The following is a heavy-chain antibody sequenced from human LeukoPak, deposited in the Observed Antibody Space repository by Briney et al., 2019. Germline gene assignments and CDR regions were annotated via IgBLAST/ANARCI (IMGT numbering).Heavy chain of an antibody. D-gene: IGHD1-26*01. CDR2: ISGSGGST. J-gene: IGHJ4*02. CDR3: AIPLYSGSYWDY. CDR1: GFTFSSYA. V-gene: IGHV3-23*01. Sequence: GSLRLSCAGSGFTFSSYAMSLVRQAPGKGLEWVSAISGSGGSTYYADSVKGRFTISRDNSKNMLYLQMNSLRAEDTAVYYCAIPLYSGSYWDYWGQGTLVTVSS.